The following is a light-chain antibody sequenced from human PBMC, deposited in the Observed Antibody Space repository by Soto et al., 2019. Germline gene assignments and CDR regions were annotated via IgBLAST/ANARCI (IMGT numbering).Light chain of an antibody. V-gene: IGLV2-8*01. Sequence: QSALTQPPSASGSPGQSVTISCTGTSSDVGGYNYVSWYQQHPDKAPKPMIYEVSKRPSGVPDRFSGSKSGNTASLTVSGLQAEDEADYYCSSYAGSNNFNVFGTGTKLTVL. CDR3: SSYAGSNNFNV. CDR2: EVS. J-gene: IGLJ1*01. CDR1: SSDVGGYNY.